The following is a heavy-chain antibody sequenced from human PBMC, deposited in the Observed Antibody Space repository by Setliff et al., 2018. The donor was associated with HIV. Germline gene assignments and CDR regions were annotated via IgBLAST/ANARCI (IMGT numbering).Heavy chain of an antibody. Sequence: GGSLRLSCAASGFTFSSYGMHWVRQAPGKGLEWVAFIRYDGINKYYADSVKGRFTISRDNSKNTLYLQMNSLRAEDTAVYYCARDHGYSYGTIDYWGQGTLVTVSS. CDR1: GFTFSSYG. CDR2: IRYDGINK. D-gene: IGHD5-18*01. CDR3: ARDHGYSYGTIDY. V-gene: IGHV3-30*02. J-gene: IGHJ4*02.